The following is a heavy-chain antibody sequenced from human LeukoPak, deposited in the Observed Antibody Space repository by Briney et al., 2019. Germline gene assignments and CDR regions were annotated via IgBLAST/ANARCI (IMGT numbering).Heavy chain of an antibody. CDR2: INQDASEI. J-gene: IGHJ4*02. CDR3: ARDRHINSWSNDRFDY. Sequence: PGGSLRLSCAASRFTFSNYWMTWVRQAPGKGLEWVGNINQDASEINYVDSEKGRFTISRVNAENSLYLQMNSLRAEDTAIYYCARDRHINSWSNDRFDYWGQGALVTVSS. V-gene: IGHV3-7*01. CDR1: RFTFSNYW. D-gene: IGHD6-13*01.